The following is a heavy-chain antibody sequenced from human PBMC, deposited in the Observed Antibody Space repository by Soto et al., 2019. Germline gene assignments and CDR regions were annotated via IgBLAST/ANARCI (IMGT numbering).Heavy chain of an antibody. V-gene: IGHV4-31*03. CDR1: GGSISSGGYY. D-gene: IGHD3-3*01. J-gene: IGHJ3*02. CDR2: IYYSGST. CDR3: ARSTYDFWSGYSTDAFDI. Sequence: SETLSLTCTVSGGSISSGGYYWSWIRQHPGKGLEWIGYIYYSGSTYYNPSLKSRVTISVDTSKNQFSLKLSSVTAADTAVYYCARSTYDFWSGYSTDAFDIWGQGTMVTVSS.